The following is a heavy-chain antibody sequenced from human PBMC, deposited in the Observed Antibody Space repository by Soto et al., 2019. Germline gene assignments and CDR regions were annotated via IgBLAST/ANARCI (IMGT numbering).Heavy chain of an antibody. D-gene: IGHD6-19*01. CDR2: IYYSGST. V-gene: IGHV4-30-4*01. Sequence: PSETLSLTCTVSGGSISSGDYYWSWIRQPPGKGLEWIGYIYYSGSTYYNPSLKSRVTISVDTSKNQFSLKLSSVTAADTAVYYCARVSGYSSGWYYFDYWGQGTLVTVSS. J-gene: IGHJ4*02. CDR1: GGSISSGDYY. CDR3: ARVSGYSSGWYYFDY.